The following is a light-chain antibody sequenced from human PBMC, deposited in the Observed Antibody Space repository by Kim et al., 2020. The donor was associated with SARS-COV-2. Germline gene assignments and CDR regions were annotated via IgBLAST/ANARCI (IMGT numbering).Light chain of an antibody. CDR3: QSYDNSLSGRV. Sequence: RVTNSGTGSSSNIGAGYDVHWYQQLPGTAPKLLIYGNTNRPSGVPDRFSGSKSGTSASLAITGLQAEDEADYYCQSYDNSLSGRVFGGGTKLTVL. CDR2: GNT. V-gene: IGLV1-40*01. CDR1: SSNIGAGYD. J-gene: IGLJ2*01.